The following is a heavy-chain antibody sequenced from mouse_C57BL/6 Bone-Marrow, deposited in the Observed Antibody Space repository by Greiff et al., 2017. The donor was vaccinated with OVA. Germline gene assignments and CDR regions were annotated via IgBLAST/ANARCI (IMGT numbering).Heavy chain of an antibody. V-gene: IGHV14-4*01. D-gene: IGHD2-1*01. CDR2: IDPENGDT. CDR1: GFNIKDDY. Sequence: VQLQQSGAELVRPGASVKLSCTASGFNIKDDYMHWVKQRPEPGLEWIGWIDPENGDTEYASKFQGKATITADTSSNTAYRQLSSLTSEDTAVYYCTSYGNFDDWGQGTTLTVSS. CDR3: TSYGNFDD. J-gene: IGHJ2*01.